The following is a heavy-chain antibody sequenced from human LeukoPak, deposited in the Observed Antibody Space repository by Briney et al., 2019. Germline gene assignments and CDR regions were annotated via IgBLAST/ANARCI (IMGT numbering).Heavy chain of an antibody. CDR3: ARLSGYSGYEGLWAFDI. J-gene: IGHJ3*02. CDR1: GGSISSYY. V-gene: IGHV4-59*01. CDR2: IYYSGST. Sequence: SETLSLNCTVSGGSISSYYWSWIRQPPGKGLEWIGYIYYSGSTNYNPSLKSRVTISVDTSKNQFSLKLSSVTAADTAVYYCARLSGYSGYEGLWAFDIWGQGTMVTVSS. D-gene: IGHD5-12*01.